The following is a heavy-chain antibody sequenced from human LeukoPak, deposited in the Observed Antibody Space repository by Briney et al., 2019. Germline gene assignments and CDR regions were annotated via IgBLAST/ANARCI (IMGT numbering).Heavy chain of an antibody. CDR2: ISSSSSYI. J-gene: IGHJ4*02. V-gene: IGHV3-21*01. CDR3: ARVGWAVARGLVTYYFDY. Sequence: PGGSLRLSCAASGFTFSSYSMNWVRQAPGKGLEWVSSISSSSSYIYYADSVKGRFTISRDNAKNSLYLQMNSLRAEDTAVYYCARVGWAVARGLVTYYFDYWGQGTLATVSS. CDR1: GFTFSSYS. D-gene: IGHD6-19*01.